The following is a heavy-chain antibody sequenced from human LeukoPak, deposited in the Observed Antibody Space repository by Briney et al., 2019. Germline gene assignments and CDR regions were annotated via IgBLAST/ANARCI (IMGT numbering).Heavy chain of an antibody. V-gene: IGHV3-23*01. CDR3: AKAGYSFGLDS. CDR2: ISGRSDNT. Sequence: GASLRLSCAASGFVFSNYAMYWVRQAPGKGLEWVSAISGRSDNTYYADSVKGRFTLSRDSSKNTLYLQMNSLRAEDTALYYCAKAGYSFGLDSWGQGTLVTVSS. CDR1: GFVFSNYA. D-gene: IGHD5-18*01. J-gene: IGHJ4*02.